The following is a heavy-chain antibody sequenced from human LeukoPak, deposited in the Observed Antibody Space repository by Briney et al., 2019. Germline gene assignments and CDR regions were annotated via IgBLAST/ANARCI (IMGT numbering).Heavy chain of an antibody. CDR2: ISTGSSTI. J-gene: IGHJ6*03. CDR3: AKDSAFYYIDV. CDR1: GFTFNTYS. D-gene: IGHD3-10*01. V-gene: IGHV3-48*01. Sequence: GGSLRLSCAASGFTFNTYSMNWVRQAPGKGLEWVSYISTGSSTIYYADSVKGRFTISRDNSKNTLYLQMNSLKGDDTAVYYCAKDSAFYYIDVWGKGTTVIISS.